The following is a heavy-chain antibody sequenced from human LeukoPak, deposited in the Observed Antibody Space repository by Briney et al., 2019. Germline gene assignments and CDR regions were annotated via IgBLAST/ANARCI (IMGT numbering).Heavy chain of an antibody. CDR3: ATLGYCSSTSCYGLRDAFDI. V-gene: IGHV3-53*01. J-gene: IGHJ3*02. Sequence: PGGSLRLSCAASGFTVSSNYMSWVRQAPGKGLEWVSVIYSGGSTYYADSVKGRFTISRDNSKNTLYLQMNSLRAEDTAVYYCATLGYCSSTSCYGLRDAFDIWGQGTMVIVSS. CDR2: IYSGGST. D-gene: IGHD2-2*01. CDR1: GFTVSSNY.